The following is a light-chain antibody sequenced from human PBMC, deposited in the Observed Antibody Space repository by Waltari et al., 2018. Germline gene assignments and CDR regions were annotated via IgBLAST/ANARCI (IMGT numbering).Light chain of an antibody. V-gene: IGLV2-14*01. CDR2: EVT. CDR3: TAYTTSTTVL. J-gene: IGLJ3*02. CDR1: SSDIGGYDF. Sequence: QSALPPPASVSGSPGQSITISCTGTSSDIGGYDFVSWYQQYPGMAPNLMIYEVTNRPSGVSGRFSGSKSGTTASLTISGLQPEDEADYYCTAYTTSTTVLFGGGTKVTVL.